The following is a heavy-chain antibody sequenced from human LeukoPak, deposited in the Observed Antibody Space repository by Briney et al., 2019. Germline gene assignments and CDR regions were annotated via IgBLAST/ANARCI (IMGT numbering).Heavy chain of an antibody. CDR3: ARGAVSGSLFSDY. V-gene: IGHV1-2*04. CDR1: GYTFTGYY. CDR2: INPSSGGT. D-gene: IGHD1-26*01. J-gene: IGHJ4*02. Sequence: GSVKVSCTASGYTFTGYYIHWVRQAPGQGLEWMGCINPSSGGTNYAQKFQAWVTMTTDTSITTANMELSRLRSDDTAMYYCARGAVSGSLFSDYWGGGTLVSVSS.